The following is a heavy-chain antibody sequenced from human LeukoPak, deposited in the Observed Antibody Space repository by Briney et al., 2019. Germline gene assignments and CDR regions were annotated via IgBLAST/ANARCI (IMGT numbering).Heavy chain of an antibody. CDR2: IKQDESEK. J-gene: IGHJ4*02. Sequence: PGGSLRLPCAASGFTFSGYWMTWVRQAPGKGLEWVANIKQDESEKYYVDSVKGRFTISRDNAKNSLYLQMNSLRAEDTAVYYCARARGSYDLDYWGQGTLVTVSS. V-gene: IGHV3-7*01. D-gene: IGHD5-12*01. CDR3: ARARGSYDLDY. CDR1: GFTFSGYW.